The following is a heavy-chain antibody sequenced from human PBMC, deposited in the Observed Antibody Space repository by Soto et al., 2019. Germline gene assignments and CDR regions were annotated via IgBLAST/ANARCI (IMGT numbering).Heavy chain of an antibody. CDR1: GFTFSSYG. J-gene: IGHJ6*03. CDR3: ARDPSLYCSGGSCYFGDYYYYYMDV. V-gene: IGHV3-33*01. Sequence: GGSLRLSCAASGFTFSSYGMHWVRQAPGKGLEWVAVIWYDGSNKYYADSVKGRFTISRDNSKNTLYLQMNSLRAEDTAVYYCARDPSLYCSGGSCYFGDYYYYYMDVWGKGTTVTVSS. CDR2: IWYDGSNK. D-gene: IGHD2-15*01.